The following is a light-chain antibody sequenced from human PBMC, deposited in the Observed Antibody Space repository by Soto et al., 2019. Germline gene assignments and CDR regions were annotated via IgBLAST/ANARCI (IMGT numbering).Light chain of an antibody. CDR2: AAS. V-gene: IGKV1-27*01. Sequence: IQMTQSPSSLSASVGDRVTLSCRASRNISSDLNWYQQKPGETPKLLIYAASTLQSGIPPRFSGSGSGTDFTLTINNLQPEDVATYYCQRYYNAPFTFGGGTKVDIK. CDR3: QRYYNAPFT. CDR1: RNISSD. J-gene: IGKJ4*01.